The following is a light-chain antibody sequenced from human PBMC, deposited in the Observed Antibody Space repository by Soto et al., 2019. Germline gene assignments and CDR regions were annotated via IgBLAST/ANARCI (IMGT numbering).Light chain of an antibody. CDR1: QGISNY. CDR2: AAS. J-gene: IGKJ3*01. V-gene: IGKV1-27*01. CDR3: QNFNSAPFT. Sequence: DIQMTQSPSSLSASVGDRVTITCRASQGISNYLAWYQQKPGKAPKLLIDAASTLQSGVPSRFSGSGSRTEFTLTISSLQPEDVASYYCQNFNSAPFTFGPGTRVDIK.